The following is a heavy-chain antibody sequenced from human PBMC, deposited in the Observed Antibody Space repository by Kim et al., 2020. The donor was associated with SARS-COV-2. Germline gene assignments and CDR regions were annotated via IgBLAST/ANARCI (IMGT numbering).Heavy chain of an antibody. D-gene: IGHD6-13*01. Sequence: GESLKISCRGSGYSFTSYWIGWVRQMPGKGLEWMGIIYPGDSDSRYSPSFQGQVTISADKSIRTAYLPLSSLKASDTAVYYCGTQGSSSWKHYFDFWGQGTLVTVSS. V-gene: IGHV5-51*01. J-gene: IGHJ4*02. CDR3: GTQGSSSWKHYFDF. CDR1: GYSFTSYW. CDR2: IYPGDSDS.